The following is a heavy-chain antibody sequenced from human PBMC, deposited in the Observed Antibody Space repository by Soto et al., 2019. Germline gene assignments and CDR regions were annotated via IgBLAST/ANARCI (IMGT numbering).Heavy chain of an antibody. J-gene: IGHJ1*01. CDR2: IRSKANSYAT. V-gene: IGHV3-73*01. D-gene: IGHD3-22*01. CDR1: GFTFSGSA. CDR3: TRPQDRITMIVDHAECFEH. Sequence: GGSLRLSCAASGFTFSGSAMHWVRQASGKGLEWVGRIRSKANSYATAYAASVKGRFTISRDDSKNTAYLQMNSLKTEDTAVYYCTRPQDRITMIVDHAECFEHWGQGTLVTVSS.